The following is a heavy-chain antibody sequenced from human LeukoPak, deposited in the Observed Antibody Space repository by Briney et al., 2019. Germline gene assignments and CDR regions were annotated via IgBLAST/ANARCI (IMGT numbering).Heavy chain of an antibody. V-gene: IGHV3-7*01. D-gene: IGHD3-22*01. CDR2: IKQDGSEE. J-gene: IGHJ4*02. CDR1: GFTFSSYW. Sequence: PGGSLRLSCAASGFTFSSYWMSWVRQAPGKGLEWVANIKQDGSEEYYVDSVKGRFTISRDNAKNSLYLQMNSLRAEDTAVYYCARGSPYYYDSSGYYYAYWGQGTLVTVSS. CDR3: ARGSPYYYDSSGYYYAY.